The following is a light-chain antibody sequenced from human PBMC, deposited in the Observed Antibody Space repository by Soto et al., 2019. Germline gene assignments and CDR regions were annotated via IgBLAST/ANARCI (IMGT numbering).Light chain of an antibody. Sequence: QSVLTQPPSASASLGASVKLTCTLSSANSNYAIAWHQQRPEKGPQYFMKLNSDGSPTRGAGIPDRFSGSSSGAERYLTISSLQSEDEADYDCQTSGTESSGVFGGGTKLTVL. V-gene: IGLV4-69*01. CDR2: LNSDGSP. CDR3: QTSGTESSGV. J-gene: IGLJ2*01. CDR1: SANSNYA.